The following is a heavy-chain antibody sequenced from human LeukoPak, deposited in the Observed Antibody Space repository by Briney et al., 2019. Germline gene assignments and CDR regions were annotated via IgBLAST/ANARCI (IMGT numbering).Heavy chain of an antibody. CDR3: ARQIRGWSADY. CDR1: GGTFSSFL. Sequence: SVKVSCKASGGTFSSFLITWVRQAPGQGLEWMGGIIPIFGTVTYAQKFQGRVTITADESTSTAYMELSSLRSEDTAVYYCARQIRGWSADYWGQGTLVTVSS. V-gene: IGHV1-69*01. CDR2: IIPIFGTV. J-gene: IGHJ4*02. D-gene: IGHD6-19*01.